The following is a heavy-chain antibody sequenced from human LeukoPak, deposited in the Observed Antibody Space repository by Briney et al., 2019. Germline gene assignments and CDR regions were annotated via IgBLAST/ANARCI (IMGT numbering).Heavy chain of an antibody. D-gene: IGHD6-13*01. J-gene: IGHJ6*02. CDR1: GGSISSYY. CDR2: IYNSGST. CDR3: ARFQSSSSWDYYYGLDV. Sequence: SETLSLTCTVSGGSISSYYWSWIRQPPGKGLEGIGYIYNSGSTNYNPSLKSRVTISVDTSKNQVSLKLSSVTAADTAVYYCARFQSSSSWDYYYGLDVWGQGTTVTISS. V-gene: IGHV4-59*01.